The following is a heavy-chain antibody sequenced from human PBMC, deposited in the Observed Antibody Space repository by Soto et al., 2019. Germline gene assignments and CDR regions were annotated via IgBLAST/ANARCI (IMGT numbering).Heavy chain of an antibody. J-gene: IGHJ4*02. Sequence: EVQLLESGGGLVQPGGSLRLSCAASGFTFSSYAMSWVRQAPGKGLEWVSSISGSGGSTYYADSVKGRFTISRDNSKNTLYLQMNSLRAEDTAVYYCAKDLYRYCTGGSCYVFDYCGQGTLVTVSS. CDR2: ISGSGGST. D-gene: IGHD2-15*01. CDR1: GFTFSSYA. V-gene: IGHV3-23*01. CDR3: AKDLYRYCTGGSCYVFDY.